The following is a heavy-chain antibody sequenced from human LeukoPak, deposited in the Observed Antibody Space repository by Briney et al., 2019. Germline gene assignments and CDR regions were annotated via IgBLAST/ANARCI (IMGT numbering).Heavy chain of an antibody. CDR1: GFTFSSYN. Sequence: GGSLRLSCAASGFTFSSYNMNWVRQAPGKGLEWVSSFTSSSTYIYYADSVKGRFTISRDNAKNSLYLQMNSLRAEDTAVYYCARGVVVAATPGVDYYYYMDVWGKGTTVTISS. CDR3: ARGVVVAATPGVDYYYYMDV. V-gene: IGHV3-21*01. CDR2: FTSSSTYI. J-gene: IGHJ6*03. D-gene: IGHD2-15*01.